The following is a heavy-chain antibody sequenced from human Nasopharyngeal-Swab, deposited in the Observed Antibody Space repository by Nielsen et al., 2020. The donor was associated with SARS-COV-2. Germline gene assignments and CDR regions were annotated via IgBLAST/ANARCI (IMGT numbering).Heavy chain of an antibody. CDR1: GYTFSDYY. Sequence: ASVKVSCKASGYTFSDYYMHWVRQAPGQGLEWMGIINPSGGSTSYAQKFQGRVTMTRDTSTSTVYMELSSLRSEDTAVYYCARAWYYYDSSGYETEYYFDYWGQGTLVTVSS. D-gene: IGHD3-22*01. J-gene: IGHJ4*02. V-gene: IGHV1-46*01. CDR2: INPSGGST. CDR3: ARAWYYYDSSGYETEYYFDY.